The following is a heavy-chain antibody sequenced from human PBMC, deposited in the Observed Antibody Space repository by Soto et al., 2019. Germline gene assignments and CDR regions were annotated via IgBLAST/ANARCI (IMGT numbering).Heavy chain of an antibody. J-gene: IGHJ5*02. V-gene: IGHV3-21*01. CDR1: GFTFRSFT. D-gene: IGHD6-13*01. Sequence: PGGSLRLCCAASGFTFRSFTMHWVRQGTGKGLEWVSTISSNSAYIYYTDALRGRFTISRDNAKNSLHLQMNSLRAEDTAVYYCTRDASRDSSARGWFDPWGPGTLVTVSS. CDR3: TRDASRDSSARGWFDP. CDR2: ISSNSAYI.